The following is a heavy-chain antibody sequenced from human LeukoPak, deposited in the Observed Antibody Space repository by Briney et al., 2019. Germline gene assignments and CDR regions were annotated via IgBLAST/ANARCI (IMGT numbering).Heavy chain of an antibody. V-gene: IGHV1-69*04. Sequence: ASVKVSCKASGGTFSSYAISWVRQAPGQGLEWMGRIIPILGIANYAQRFQGRVMITADKSTSTAYMELSSLRSEDTAVYYCARVISHCFDYWGQGTLVTVSS. CDR3: ARVISHCFDY. CDR2: IIPILGIA. J-gene: IGHJ4*02. CDR1: GGTFSSYA.